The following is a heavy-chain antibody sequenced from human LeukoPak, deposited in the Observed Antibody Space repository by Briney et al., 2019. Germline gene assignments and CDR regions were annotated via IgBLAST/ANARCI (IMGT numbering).Heavy chain of an antibody. J-gene: IGHJ6*02. V-gene: IGHV3-7*01. Sequence: GGSLRLSCAASGFTFSSYWMSWVRQAPGKGLEWVANIKQDGSVKYYVDSVKGRFTISRDNAKNSLYLQMNSLRAEDTAVYYCARPDCGGDCYLYYYYYGMDVWGQGTTVTVSS. CDR2: IKQDGSVK. D-gene: IGHD2-21*02. CDR1: GFTFSSYW. CDR3: ARPDCGGDCYLYYYYYGMDV.